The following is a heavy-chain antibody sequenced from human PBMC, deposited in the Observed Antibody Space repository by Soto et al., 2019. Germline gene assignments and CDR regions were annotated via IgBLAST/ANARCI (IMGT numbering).Heavy chain of an antibody. D-gene: IGHD1-26*01. CDR1: GFTFSHYA. CDR3: AKDGSHNFDY. Sequence: QVQLVESGGGVVQPGRSLRLSCAASGFTFSHYAMHWVRQAPGKGLEWVALMSYDGSNEYYADSVKGRFTISRDNSKNTLHLQMNSLRAEDTAVYYCAKDGSHNFDYWGQGPLCTVSS. J-gene: IGHJ4*02. V-gene: IGHV3-30*18. CDR2: MSYDGSNE.